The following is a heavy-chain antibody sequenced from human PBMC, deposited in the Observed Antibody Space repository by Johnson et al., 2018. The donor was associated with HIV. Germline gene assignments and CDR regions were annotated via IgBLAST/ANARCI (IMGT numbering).Heavy chain of an antibody. CDR3: AKPYGSGSYDACDI. CDR2: IRYDGSNK. D-gene: IGHD3-10*01. Sequence: QVQLVESGGGLVKPGGSLRLSCAASGFTFSSYGMHWVRQAPGKGLEWVAFIRYDGSNKYYADSVKGRFTISRDNSKNTQYLQMNSLRAEDTTVYYCAKPYGSGSYDACDIWGQGTMVTVSS. J-gene: IGHJ3*02. V-gene: IGHV3-30*02. CDR1: GFTFSSYG.